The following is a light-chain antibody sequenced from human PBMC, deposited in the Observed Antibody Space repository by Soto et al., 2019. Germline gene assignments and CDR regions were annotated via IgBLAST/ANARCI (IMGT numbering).Light chain of an antibody. CDR2: KVS. CDR1: QSLVYSDGNTY. V-gene: IGKV2-30*01. CDR3: MQGTHWPIT. Sequence: DVVVTQSPLSLPVTLGQPASISCRSSQSLVYSDGNTYLNWFHQRPGQSPRRLIFKVSSRDSGVPDRFSGSGSGTDFTLRISRVEAEDFGVYYCMQGTHWPITFGQGTRLEIK. J-gene: IGKJ5*01.